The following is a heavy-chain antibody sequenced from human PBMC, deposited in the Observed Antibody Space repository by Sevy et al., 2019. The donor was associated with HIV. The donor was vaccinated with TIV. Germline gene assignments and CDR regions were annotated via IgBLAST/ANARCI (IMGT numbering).Heavy chain of an antibody. CDR2: ISYEGTET. D-gene: IGHD1-26*01. CDR1: GFAFSTHA. J-gene: IGHJ4*01. CDR3: ARYGGYSVKWYPLY. V-gene: IGHV3-30-3*01. Sequence: GGSLRLSCAASGFAFSTHAMHWVRQAPGKGLEWMAVISYEGTETFYAASVEGRFTISRDNSKNMLSLQINSLRPEDTASSYCARYGGYSVKWYPLYWGHGTLVTVSS.